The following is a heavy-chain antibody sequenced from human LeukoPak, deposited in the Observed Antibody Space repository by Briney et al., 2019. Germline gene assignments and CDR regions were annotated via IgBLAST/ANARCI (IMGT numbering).Heavy chain of an antibody. CDR1: GFTFDDYA. CDR2: IKQDGSEK. CDR3: ARLRYSDY. Sequence: PGGSLRLSCAASGFTFDDYAMSWVRQAPGKGLEWVANIKQDGSEKNYVDSVKGRFTISRDNAKNSLYLQMNSLRAEDTAVYYCARLRYSDYWGQGTLVTVSS. D-gene: IGHD2-21*01. J-gene: IGHJ4*02. V-gene: IGHV3-7*03.